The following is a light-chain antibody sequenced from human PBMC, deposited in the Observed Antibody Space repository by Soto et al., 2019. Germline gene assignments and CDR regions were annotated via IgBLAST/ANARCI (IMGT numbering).Light chain of an antibody. CDR1: QSISSY. Sequence: DIQMTQSPSSLSASVGDRVTITCRASQSISSYLNWYQQKPGKAPKVLIYAASSLQSGVPSRFTGSGSGTDFTLTISSLQPDDFATYYCQQSYSTPPLTFGGGTKVDIK. V-gene: IGKV1-39*01. CDR2: AAS. J-gene: IGKJ4*01. CDR3: QQSYSTPPLT.